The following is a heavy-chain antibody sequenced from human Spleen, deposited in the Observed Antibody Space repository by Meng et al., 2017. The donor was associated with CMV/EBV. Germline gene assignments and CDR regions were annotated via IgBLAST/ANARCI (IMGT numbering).Heavy chain of an antibody. V-gene: IGHV4-61*01. CDR2: IHYSGST. CDR1: GDSVNSGFYY. D-gene: IGHD2-15*01. CDR3: ALRYCSASDCYVYGDGDAFDV. J-gene: IGHJ3*01. Sequence: SETLSLTCSVSGDSVNSGFYYWNWIRQPPGKGLEWIGYIHYSGSTNYNPSLKSRVTISVDTSKNQFSLKLSSVTAADTAVYYCALRYCSASDCYVYGDGDAFDVWGQGTMVTVSS.